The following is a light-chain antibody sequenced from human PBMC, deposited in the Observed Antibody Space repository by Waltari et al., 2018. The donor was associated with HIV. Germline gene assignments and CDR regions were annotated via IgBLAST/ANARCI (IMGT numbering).Light chain of an antibody. CDR2: TNN. Sequence: QPVLTQPPAASGPPGQRVHIPCSGGRSNFGSNHVTWYRQFPGEAPKLLIYTNNQRPSGVPDLFSGSKSGTSASLAISGLQSEDEADFYCAVWDDSLRSVLFGGGTRLTVL. CDR1: RSNFGSNH. CDR3: AVWDDSLRSVL. J-gene: IGLJ3*02. V-gene: IGLV1-44*01.